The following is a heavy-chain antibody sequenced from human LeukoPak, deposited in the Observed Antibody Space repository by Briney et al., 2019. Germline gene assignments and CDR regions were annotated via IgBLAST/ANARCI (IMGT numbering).Heavy chain of an antibody. CDR1: GFTFSDYW. CDR2: INRDGSVK. CDR3: ARDPGFSSFDY. J-gene: IGHJ4*02. D-gene: IGHD3-3*02. Sequence: GGSLRFSCAVSGFTFSDYWVTWVRQTPGKGLEFVANINRDGSVKNYVDSVKGRFTISRDNAKNSLYLQMTSLRVDDTAIYYCARDPGFSSFDYWGQGTLVTVSS. V-gene: IGHV3-7*01.